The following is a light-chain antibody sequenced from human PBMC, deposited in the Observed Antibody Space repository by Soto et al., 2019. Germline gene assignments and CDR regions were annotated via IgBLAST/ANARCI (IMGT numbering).Light chain of an antibody. Sequence: EVVMTQSPATLSVSPGERATLSCRASQSVDSNLVWYQQKPGQAPRLLIYGASTRATGIPGRFSGSGFGTEFTLAISSLQSEHFAVYYCQQYKHWPRTFGQGTKVEI. CDR3: QQYKHWPRT. V-gene: IGKV3-15*01. CDR2: GAS. CDR1: QSVDSN. J-gene: IGKJ1*01.